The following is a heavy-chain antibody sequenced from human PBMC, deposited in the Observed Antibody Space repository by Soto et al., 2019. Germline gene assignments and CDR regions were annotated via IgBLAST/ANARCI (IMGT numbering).Heavy chain of an antibody. J-gene: IGHJ4*02. Sequence: EVQLLESGGGLVQPGGSLRLSCAASGFTFSSYAMSWVRQAPGKGLEWVSIISGSGGSTYYADSVKGRFTISRDNSKNKLYMQMNSLTAEDTAVYYCAKHFVNGEVDYWGQGTLVTVSS. CDR1: GFTFSSYA. V-gene: IGHV3-23*01. D-gene: IGHD3-10*01. CDR2: ISGSGGST. CDR3: AKHFVNGEVDY.